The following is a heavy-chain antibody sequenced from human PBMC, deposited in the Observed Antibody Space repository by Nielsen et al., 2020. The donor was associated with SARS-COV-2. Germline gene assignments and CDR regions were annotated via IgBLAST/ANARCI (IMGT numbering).Heavy chain of an antibody. CDR1: GFSLSTSGVG. Sequence: SGPTLVKPTQTLTLTCTFSGFSLSTSGVGVGWIRQPPGKALEWLALIYWDDDKRYSPSLKSRLTITKDTSKNQVVLTMTNMDPVDTATYYCARMNYDILTGFYYGMDVWGQGTTVTVSS. J-gene: IGHJ6*02. CDR2: IYWDDDK. D-gene: IGHD3-9*01. CDR3: ARMNYDILTGFYYGMDV. V-gene: IGHV2-5*02.